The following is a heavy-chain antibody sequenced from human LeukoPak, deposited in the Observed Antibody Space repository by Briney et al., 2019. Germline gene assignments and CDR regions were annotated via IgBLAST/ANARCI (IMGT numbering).Heavy chain of an antibody. V-gene: IGHV4-34*01. CDR2: INHSGST. Sequence: SETLSLTCAVYGGSFSGYYWSWIRQPPGKGLEWIGEINHSGSTNYNPSLKSRVTISVDTSKNQFSLKLSSVTAADTAVYYCARDRNYYGSGRHSKPVDYWGQGTLVTVSS. CDR3: ARDRNYYGSGRHSKPVDY. J-gene: IGHJ4*02. CDR1: GGSFSGYY. D-gene: IGHD3-10*01.